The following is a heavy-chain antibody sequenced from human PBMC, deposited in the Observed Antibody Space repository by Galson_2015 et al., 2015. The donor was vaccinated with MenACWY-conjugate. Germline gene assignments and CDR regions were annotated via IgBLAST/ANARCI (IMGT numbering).Heavy chain of an antibody. CDR1: GYTFTLYA. CDR3: ARGASPQTGYLKGDWFDP. J-gene: IGHJ5*02. D-gene: IGHD3-9*01. CDR2: INAGNGNT. V-gene: IGHV1-3*01. Sequence: SVKVSCKASGYTFTLYAVHWVRQAPGQGLEWMGWINAGNGNTKYSQKFQDRVTITRDISASTVYMELTSLGSEDTTVYYCARGASPQTGYLKGDWFDPWGQGTLVTVSS.